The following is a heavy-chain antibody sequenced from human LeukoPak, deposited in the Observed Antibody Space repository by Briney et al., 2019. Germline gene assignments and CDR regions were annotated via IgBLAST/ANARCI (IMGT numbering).Heavy chain of an antibody. CDR2: IYPGDSDT. D-gene: IGHD3-10*01. CDR1: GYSFTSYW. Sequence: GESLQISCKGSGYSFTSYWIGWVRQMPGKGLEWMGIIYPGDSDTRYSPSFQGQVTISADKSISTAYLQWSSLKASDTAMYYCARARMVRGAYYYGMDVWGQGTTVTVSS. V-gene: IGHV5-51*01. CDR3: ARARMVRGAYYYGMDV. J-gene: IGHJ6*02.